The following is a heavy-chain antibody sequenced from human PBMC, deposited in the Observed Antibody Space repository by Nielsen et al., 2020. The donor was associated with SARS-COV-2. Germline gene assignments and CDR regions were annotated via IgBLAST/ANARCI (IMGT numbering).Heavy chain of an antibody. Sequence: SETLSLTCAVYGGSFSGYYWSWIRQPPGKGLEWIGNVYYSGSTYYNPSLKSRVTISVDTSKNQFSLKLSSVTAADTAVYYCARHPTISHDYWYFDLWGRGTLVTVSS. D-gene: IGHD3-3*01. CDR2: VYYSGST. J-gene: IGHJ2*01. CDR1: GGSFSGYY. V-gene: IGHV4-34*01. CDR3: ARHPTISHDYWYFDL.